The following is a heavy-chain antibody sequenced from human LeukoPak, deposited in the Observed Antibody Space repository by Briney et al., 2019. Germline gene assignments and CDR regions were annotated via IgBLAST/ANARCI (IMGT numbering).Heavy chain of an antibody. CDR1: GGSISSYY. Sequence: SETLSLTCTVSGGSISSYYWSWIRQPPGKGLEWIGYIYYSGSTYYNPSLKSRVTISVDTSKNQFSLKLSSVTAADTAVYYCARALRYFDWFSHFDYWGQGTLVTVSS. CDR3: ARALRYFDWFSHFDY. J-gene: IGHJ4*02. CDR2: IYYSGST. D-gene: IGHD3-9*01. V-gene: IGHV4-59*12.